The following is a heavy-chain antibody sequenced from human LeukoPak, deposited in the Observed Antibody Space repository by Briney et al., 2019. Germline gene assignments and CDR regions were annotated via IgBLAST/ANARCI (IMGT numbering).Heavy chain of an antibody. D-gene: IGHD3-22*01. V-gene: IGHV3-9*01. CDR3: AKDGDYSDSSGNYGRFTD. CDR2: IGWNSVNI. J-gene: IGHJ4*02. CDR1: GFTFDDYA. Sequence: GGSLRLSCVASGFTFDDYAMHWVRQAPGKGLEWVSSIGWNSVNIGYADSVKGRFTISRDNGKNSLYLQMNSLRAEDRALYYCAKDGDYSDSSGNYGRFTDWGQGTLVTVSS.